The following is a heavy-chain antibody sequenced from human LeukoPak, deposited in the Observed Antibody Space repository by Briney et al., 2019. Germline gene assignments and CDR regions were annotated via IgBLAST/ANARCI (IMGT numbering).Heavy chain of an antibody. Sequence: SQTLSLTCTVSSDSVSSHNSYWTWIRQPPGKGLEWIAYIDYSGATKLNLSLKSRVTITVDTSKNQFSLKLSSVTAADSAVYYCARDFVLFCSGGSCSNSPDAFDIWGQGTMVTVSS. CDR3: ARDFVLFCSGGSCSNSPDAFDI. V-gene: IGHV4-61*01. CDR1: SDSVSSHNSY. J-gene: IGHJ3*02. CDR2: IDYSGAT. D-gene: IGHD2-15*01.